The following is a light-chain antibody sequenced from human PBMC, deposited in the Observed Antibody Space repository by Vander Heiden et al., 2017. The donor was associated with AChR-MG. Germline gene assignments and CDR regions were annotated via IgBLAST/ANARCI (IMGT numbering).Light chain of an antibody. CDR3: QQYSTYWT. J-gene: IGKJ1*01. CDR1: ESITRF. Sequence: DLQMTQSPSTLSASVGDRVTITCRASESITRFLAWYQQKPGKAPKLLIYKASSVESGVPSRFSGSGSGTEFTLTISSLQPDDFATYNCQQYSTYWTFGPGTKVEIK. V-gene: IGKV1-5*03. CDR2: KAS.